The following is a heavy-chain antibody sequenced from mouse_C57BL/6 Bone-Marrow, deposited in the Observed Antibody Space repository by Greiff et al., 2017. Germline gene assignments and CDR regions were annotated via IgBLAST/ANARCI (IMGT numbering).Heavy chain of an antibody. J-gene: IGHJ3*01. Sequence: EVKVVESGAELVRPGASVKLSCTVSGFNIKDDYMHWVKQRPEQGLEWIGWIDPENGDTEYASKFQGKATITADTSSNTAYLQLSSLTSEDTAVYYCTTYDYAWFAYWGQGTLVTVSA. CDR1: GFNIKDDY. D-gene: IGHD2-4*01. CDR3: TTYDYAWFAY. CDR2: IDPENGDT. V-gene: IGHV14-4*01.